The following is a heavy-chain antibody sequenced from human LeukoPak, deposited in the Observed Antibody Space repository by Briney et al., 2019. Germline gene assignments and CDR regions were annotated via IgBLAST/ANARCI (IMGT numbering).Heavy chain of an antibody. J-gene: IGHJ4*02. D-gene: IGHD1-26*01. V-gene: IGHV4-34*01. CDR2: INHSGST. CDR1: GGSLSGYY. Sequence: PSETLSLTCAVYGGSLSGYYWSWIRQPPGKGLEWIGEINHSGSTNYNPSLKSRVTISVDTSKNQFSLKLSSVTAADTAVYYCARGRGIVGATYFDYWGQGTLVTVSS. CDR3: ARGRGIVGATYFDY.